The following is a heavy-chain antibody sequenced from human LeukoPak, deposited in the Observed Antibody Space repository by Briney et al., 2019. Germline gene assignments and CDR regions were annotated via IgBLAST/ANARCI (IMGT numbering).Heavy chain of an antibody. CDR2: IIPMFGTV. CDR3: ATTSLAGYSSSTSCPSYYYYYYGVDV. V-gene: IGHV1-69*01. CDR1: GGTFSSYA. J-gene: IGHJ6*04. D-gene: IGHD2-2*01. Sequence: AASVKVSCKASGGTFSSYAISWVRQAPGQGLEWMGGIIPMFGTVKYAQKFQGRVTITADESTSTAYMELSSLRSEDTAMYYCATTSLAGYSSSTSCPSYYYYYYGVDVWGKGTTVTVSS.